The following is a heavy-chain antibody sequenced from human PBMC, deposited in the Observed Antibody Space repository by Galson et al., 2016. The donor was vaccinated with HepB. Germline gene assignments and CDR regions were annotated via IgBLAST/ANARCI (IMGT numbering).Heavy chain of an antibody. CDR2: IKRDGSQK. CDR3: ARDTRDYRSSNNYWGAFDI. Sequence: SLRLSCAASGFTLSDYWMDWVRQAPGKGLEWVADIKRDGSQKQYVESVKGRFTISRDNAEASLYLQMNSLRAEDTAIYYCARDTRDYRSSNNYWGAFDIWGQGTMVTVSS. D-gene: IGHD6-19*01. CDR1: GFTLSDYW. V-gene: IGHV3-7*03. J-gene: IGHJ3*02.